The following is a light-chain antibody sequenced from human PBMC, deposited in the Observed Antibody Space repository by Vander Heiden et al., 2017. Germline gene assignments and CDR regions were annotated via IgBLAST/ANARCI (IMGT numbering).Light chain of an antibody. Sequence: QKPGKAPKLLIYDASNLQTGVPSRFSGRGTGTLFTLTISSLQPEDFATYYCQQYDDLVTFGQGTRLEIK. V-gene: IGKV1-33*01. CDR3: QQYDDLVT. CDR2: DAS. J-gene: IGKJ5*01.